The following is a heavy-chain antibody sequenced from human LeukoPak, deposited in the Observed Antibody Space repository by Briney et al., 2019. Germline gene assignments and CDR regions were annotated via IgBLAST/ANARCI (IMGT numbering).Heavy chain of an antibody. CDR2: ISGSGGST. D-gene: IGHD1-1*01. Sequence: GGSLRLSCAASGFTFSSYAMTWVRQAPGKGLEWVSGISGSGGSTYYADSVKGRFTISRDNSKNTLYLQMNSLRAEDTAVYYCAKDDGRYNWNDGGDAFDIGAKGKMVTVSS. V-gene: IGHV3-23*01. CDR3: AKDDGRYNWNDGGDAFDI. J-gene: IGHJ3*02. CDR1: GFTFSSYA.